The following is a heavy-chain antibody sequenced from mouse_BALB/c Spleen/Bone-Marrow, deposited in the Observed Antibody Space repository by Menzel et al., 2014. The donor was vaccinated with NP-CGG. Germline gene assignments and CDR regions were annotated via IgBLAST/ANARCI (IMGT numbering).Heavy chain of an antibody. CDR2: ISSGSSTI. CDR1: GITFSSFG. CDR3: ARDYGYAMDY. Sequence: EVMLVESGGGLVQPGGSRKLSCAASGITFSSFGMHWVRQTPEKGLEWVAYISSGSSTIYYADTVKGRFTISRDNPKNTLFLQMTSLRPEDTAMYYCARDYGYAMDYWGQGTSVTVSS. D-gene: IGHD1-1*01. V-gene: IGHV5-17*02. J-gene: IGHJ4*01.